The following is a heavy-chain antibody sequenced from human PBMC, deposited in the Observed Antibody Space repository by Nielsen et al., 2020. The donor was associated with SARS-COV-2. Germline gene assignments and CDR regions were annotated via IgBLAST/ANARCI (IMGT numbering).Heavy chain of an antibody. CDR1: GGSISSSSYY. CDR3: AREGSGSYPDAFDV. J-gene: IGHJ3*01. V-gene: IGHV4-39*07. Sequence: SETLSLTCTVSGGSISSSSYYWGWIRQPPGKGLEWIGSIYYSGSTYYNPSLKSRVTMSVDTSNNQFSLKLTSMTAADTAVYYCAREGSGSYPDAFDVWGQGTMVTVSS. CDR2: IYYSGST. D-gene: IGHD3-10*01.